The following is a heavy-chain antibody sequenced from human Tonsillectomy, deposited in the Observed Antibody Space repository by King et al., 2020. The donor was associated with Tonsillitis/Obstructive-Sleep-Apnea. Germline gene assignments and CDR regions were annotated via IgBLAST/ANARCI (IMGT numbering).Heavy chain of an antibody. CDR2: ISAYNGDT. CDR1: GYTFTSYA. CDR3: ARVSAFAWELLPVDP. V-gene: IGHV1-18*01. J-gene: IGHJ5*02. Sequence: VQLVESGAEVKKPGASVKVSCKASGYTFTSYAIIWVRQAPGQGLEWMGWISAYNGDTNYAQKLQGRVTMTTDTSTNTAYMQLRSLRSDDTAVYYCARVSAFAWELLPVDPWGQGTLVTVSS. D-gene: IGHD1-26*01.